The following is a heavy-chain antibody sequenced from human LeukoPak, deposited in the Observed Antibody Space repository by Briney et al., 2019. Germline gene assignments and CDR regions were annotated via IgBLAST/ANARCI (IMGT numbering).Heavy chain of an antibody. CDR3: ARGQMGMVRGVKLDY. V-gene: IGHV1-2*02. CDR1: GYTFTGYY. J-gene: IGHJ4*02. Sequence: ASVKVSCKASGYTFTGYYMHWVRQAPGQGLEWMGWINPNSGGTNYAQKFQGRVTMTRDTSISTAYMELSRLRSDDTAVYYCARGQMGMVRGVKLDYWGQGTLVTVSS. CDR2: INPNSGGT. D-gene: IGHD3-10*01.